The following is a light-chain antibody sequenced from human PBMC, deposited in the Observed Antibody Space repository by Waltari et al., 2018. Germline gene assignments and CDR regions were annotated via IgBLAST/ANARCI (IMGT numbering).Light chain of an antibody. Sequence: SVLYRENNKNCVLLYQQKPGQPPNLLIYWASTRETGVPDRVSGSGSGTDFTLTINSLQAEDVAVYDCQQYYSTPWTFDHGTKVEIK. CDR3: QQYYSTPWT. CDR2: WAS. CDR1: SVLYRENNKNC. J-gene: IGKJ1*01. V-gene: IGKV4-1*01.